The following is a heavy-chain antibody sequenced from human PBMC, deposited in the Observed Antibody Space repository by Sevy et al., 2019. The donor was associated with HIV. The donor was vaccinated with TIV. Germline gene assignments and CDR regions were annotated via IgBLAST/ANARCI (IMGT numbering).Heavy chain of an antibody. J-gene: IGHJ4*02. CDR3: AKDSPTYYYDSSGYYIDY. D-gene: IGHD3-22*01. CDR2: ISYDGSNK. Sequence: GGSLRLSCAASEFTFSSYGMHWVRQAPGKGLEWVAVISYDGSNKYYADSVKGRFTISRDNSKNTLYLQMNSLRAEDTAVYYCAKDSPTYYYDSSGYYIDYWGQGTLVTVSS. V-gene: IGHV3-30*18. CDR1: EFTFSSYG.